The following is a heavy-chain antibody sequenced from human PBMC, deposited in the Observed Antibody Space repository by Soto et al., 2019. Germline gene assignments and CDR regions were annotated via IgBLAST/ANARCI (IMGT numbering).Heavy chain of an antibody. D-gene: IGHD3-10*01. CDR2: VSGDGYAS. CDR1: GFTFSSNA. Sequence: EVRLLESGGGLVQPGGSLRLSCAGSGFTFSSNAMSWVRQAPGKGLEWVSSVSGDGYASDYADSVKGRFTVSRHNYKNTLYLQMNSLRAEDTAVYYCAKRHYYGSGSFAFATWGQGTVVTVSS. V-gene: IGHV3-23*01. CDR3: AKRHYYGSGSFAFAT. J-gene: IGHJ4*03.